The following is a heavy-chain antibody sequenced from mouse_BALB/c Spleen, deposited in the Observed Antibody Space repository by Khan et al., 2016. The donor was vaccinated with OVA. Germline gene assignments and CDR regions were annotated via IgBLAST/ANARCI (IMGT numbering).Heavy chain of an antibody. CDR1: GHTFTTYG. CDR3: AGPPYLSYVMDN. J-gene: IGHJ4*01. Sequence: QIQLVQSGPELKKPGETVKISCKASGHTFTTYGMNWVKQAPGKGLKWMGWINTYTGEPTYADDFKGRFAFSSETSASTAYLQINNLKTEDTATDVFAGPPYLSYVMDNWGQGTSVTVSS. CDR2: INTYTGEP. V-gene: IGHV9-3-1*01. D-gene: IGHD2-10*01.